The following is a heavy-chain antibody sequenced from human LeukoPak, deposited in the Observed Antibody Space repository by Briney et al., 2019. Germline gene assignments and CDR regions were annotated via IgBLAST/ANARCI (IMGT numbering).Heavy chain of an antibody. CDR3: AVDTAMLLFDY. D-gene: IGHD5-18*01. Sequence: AVKVSCKASGGTFSSYAISWVRQAPGQGLEWMGRIIPIFGIANYAQKFQGRVTITADKSTSTAYMELSSLRSEDTAVYYCAVDTAMLLFDYWGQGTLVTVSS. CDR1: GGTFSSYA. V-gene: IGHV1-69*04. CDR2: IIPIFGIA. J-gene: IGHJ4*02.